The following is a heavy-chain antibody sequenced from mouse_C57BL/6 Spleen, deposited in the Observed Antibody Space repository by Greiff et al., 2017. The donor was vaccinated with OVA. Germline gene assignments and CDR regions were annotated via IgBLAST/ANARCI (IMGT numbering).Heavy chain of an antibody. J-gene: IGHJ3*01. CDR2: IYPGDGDT. CDR3: ARSDYSWFAY. V-gene: IGHV1-82*01. CDR1: GYAFSSSW. Sequence: QVQLQQSGPELVKPGASVKISCKASGYAFSSSWMNWVKQRPGKGLEWIGRIYPGDGDTNYNGKFKGKATLTAAKSSSTAYMHLSSLTSEDSAVYFCARSDYSWFAYWGQGTLVTVSA. D-gene: IGHD2-13*01.